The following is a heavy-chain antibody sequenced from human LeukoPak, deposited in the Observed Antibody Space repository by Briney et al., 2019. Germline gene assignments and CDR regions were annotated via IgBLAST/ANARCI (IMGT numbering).Heavy chain of an antibody. CDR1: GYTFTSYG. D-gene: IGHD3-9*01. V-gene: IGHV1-69*13. CDR3: AIPPATIFSIRRTDY. Sequence: ASVKVSCKASGYTFTSYGISWVRQAPGQGLEWMGGIIPIFGTANYAQKFQGRVTITADESTSTAYMELSSLRSEDTAVYYCAIPPATIFSIRRTDYWGQGTLVTVSS. J-gene: IGHJ4*02. CDR2: IIPIFGTA.